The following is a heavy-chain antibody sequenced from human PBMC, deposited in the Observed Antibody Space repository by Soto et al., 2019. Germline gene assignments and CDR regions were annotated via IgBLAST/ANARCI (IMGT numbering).Heavy chain of an antibody. J-gene: IGHJ4*02. D-gene: IGHD2-2*01. CDR1: GGSISSYY. CDR3: ARMVVVPAASFDY. CDR2: IYYSGST. V-gene: IGHV4-59*08. Sequence: SETPSLTCTVSGGSISSYYWSWIRQPPGKGLEWIGYIYYSGSTNYNPSLKSRVTISVDTSKNQFSLKPSSVTAADTAVYYCARMVVVPAASFDYRGQGTLVTVSS.